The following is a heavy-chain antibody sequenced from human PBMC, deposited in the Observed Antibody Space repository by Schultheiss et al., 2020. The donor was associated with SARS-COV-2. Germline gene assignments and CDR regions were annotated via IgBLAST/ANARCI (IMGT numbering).Heavy chain of an antibody. V-gene: IGHV4-30-2*01. J-gene: IGHJ6*02. D-gene: IGHD1-26*01. CDR3: ARKRGIAGVYYYYGMDV. CDR1: GGSISSGGYS. Sequence: LSLTCAVSGGSISSGGYSWSWIRQPPGKGLEWIGYIYHSGSTYYNPSLKSRVTISVDRSKNQFSLKLSSVTAADTAVYYCARKRGIAGVYYYYGMDVWGQGTTVTVSS. CDR2: IYHSGST.